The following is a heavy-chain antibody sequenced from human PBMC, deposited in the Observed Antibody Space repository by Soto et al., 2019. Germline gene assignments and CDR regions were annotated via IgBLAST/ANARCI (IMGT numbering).Heavy chain of an antibody. V-gene: IGHV4-61*01. J-gene: IGHJ6*02. Sequence: QVQLQESGPGLVKPSETLSLTCTVSGGSVSSGSYYWSWIRQPPGKGLEWIGYIYYSGSTTYNPTLTSRVTISXXTXKXXCSLKLSAVTAADTAVYYCARGDYDFWGGYPGMDVWGQGTTVTVSS. D-gene: IGHD3-3*01. CDR1: GGSVSSGSYY. CDR2: IYYSGST. CDR3: ARGDYDFWGGYPGMDV.